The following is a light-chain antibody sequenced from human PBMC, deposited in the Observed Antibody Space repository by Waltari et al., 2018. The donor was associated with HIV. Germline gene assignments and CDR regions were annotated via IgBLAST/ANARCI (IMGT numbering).Light chain of an antibody. CDR2: WAS. V-gene: IGKV4-1*01. CDR3: QQYYSTPWT. J-gene: IGKJ1*01. CDR1: QSVLYSSNNKNY. Sequence: DLEMPQFPDSLAVSLNESATINCKSSQSVLYSSNNKNYLAWYQQKPGQPPKLLIYWASTRESGVPDRFSGSGSGTDFTLTISSLQAEDVAVYYCQQYYSTPWTFGQGTKVEI.